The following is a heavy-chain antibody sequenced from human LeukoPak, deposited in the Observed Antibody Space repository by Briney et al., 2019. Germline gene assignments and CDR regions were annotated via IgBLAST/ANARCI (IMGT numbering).Heavy chain of an antibody. V-gene: IGHV3-48*04. Sequence: GGSLRLSCAASGFTFSSSVLSWVRLAPGKGLEWVSFIGNSGSTIYYADSVKGRFTISRDNAKNSLYLQMNSLRAEDTAVYYCASGHTWGQGSLVTVSS. CDR1: GFTFSSSV. CDR2: IGNSGSTI. CDR3: ASGHT. J-gene: IGHJ5*02.